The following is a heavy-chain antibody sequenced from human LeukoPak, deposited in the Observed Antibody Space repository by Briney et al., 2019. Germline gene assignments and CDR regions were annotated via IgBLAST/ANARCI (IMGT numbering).Heavy chain of an antibody. D-gene: IGHD6-19*01. CDR3: ARRGIAVAGMGPWYFDY. J-gene: IGHJ4*02. Sequence: GESLKISCKGSGYSFTSYWIGWVRQMPGKGLEWMGIIYPGGSDTRYSPSFQGQVTISADKSISTAYLQWSSLKASDTAMYYCARRGIAVAGMGPWYFDYWGQGTLVTVSS. CDR1: GYSFTSYW. V-gene: IGHV5-51*01. CDR2: IYPGGSDT.